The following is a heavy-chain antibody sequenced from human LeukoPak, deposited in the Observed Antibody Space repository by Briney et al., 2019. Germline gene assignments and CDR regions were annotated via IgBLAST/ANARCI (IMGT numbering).Heavy chain of an antibody. Sequence: GGSLRLSCAASGFTFSDYYMSWIRQAPGKGLEWVSYISSSGSTIYYADSVKGRFTISRDNAKNSLYLQMNSLRAEDTAVYYCARDLRPTYYDILTGSNWFDPWGQGALVTVSS. V-gene: IGHV3-11*01. CDR1: GFTFSDYY. CDR3: ARDLRPTYYDILTGSNWFDP. CDR2: ISSSGSTI. D-gene: IGHD3-9*01. J-gene: IGHJ5*02.